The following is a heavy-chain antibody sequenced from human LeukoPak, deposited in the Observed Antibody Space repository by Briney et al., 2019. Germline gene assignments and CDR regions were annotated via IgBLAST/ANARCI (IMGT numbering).Heavy chain of an antibody. J-gene: IGHJ3*02. V-gene: IGHV3-74*01. D-gene: IGHD6-19*01. Sequence: HPGGSLRLSCAASGFTVSSNYMSWVRQAPGKGLEWVSGISWDRGTTGYGDSVKGRFTISRDNAKNTLFLQINSLRAEDTAVYYCAKEAGYSSGWYKAVAFDIWGQGTMVTVSS. CDR1: GFTVSSNY. CDR3: AKEAGYSSGWYKAVAFDI. CDR2: ISWDRGTT.